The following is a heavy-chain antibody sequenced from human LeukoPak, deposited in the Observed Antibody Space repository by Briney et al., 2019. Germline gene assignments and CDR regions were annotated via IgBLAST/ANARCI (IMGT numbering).Heavy chain of an antibody. J-gene: IGHJ6*03. CDR1: DYSISSGYY. V-gene: IGHV4-38-2*02. Sequence: SETLSLTCTVSDYSISSGYYWGWIRPPPGKGLEWIGSIYHSGSTYYNPSLKSRVARSVDTSNNQFSLKLTSVTAADTAVYYCARQAVGATFYYYYYMDVWGKGTTVTISS. CDR2: IYHSGST. CDR3: ARQAVGATFYYYYYMDV. D-gene: IGHD1-26*01.